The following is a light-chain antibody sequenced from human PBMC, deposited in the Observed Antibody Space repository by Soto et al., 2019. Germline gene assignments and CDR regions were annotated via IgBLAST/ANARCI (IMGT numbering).Light chain of an antibody. V-gene: IGKV3-15*01. J-gene: IGKJ4*01. CDR3: QQYYNGYPQT. CDR2: GAS. CDR1: QSVSSK. Sequence: EILMTQSPSTLSVSVGERATLTCRASQSVSSKLALYQQKPGQAPRLLMYGASTRATGMPARFSGSGSGTEFTLPISSLQSEEYAVYYCQQYYNGYPQTFGGGTQVEIK.